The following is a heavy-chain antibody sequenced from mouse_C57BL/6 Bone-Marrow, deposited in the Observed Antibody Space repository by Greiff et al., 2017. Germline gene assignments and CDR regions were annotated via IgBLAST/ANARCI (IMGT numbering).Heavy chain of an antibody. D-gene: IGHD2-2*01. CDR2: IDPYSGGT. CDR3: ARGNDFYWYFAF. Sequence: VQLQQPGAELVKPGASVKLSCKASGYTFTSYWMHWVKQRPGRGLEWIGMIDPYSGGTNYNEKFKSKATLTVDKPSSTAYMQLSSLTSEDSAVYSCARGNDFYWYFAFWGTGTTVTVSA. V-gene: IGHV1-72*01. J-gene: IGHJ1*03. CDR1: GYTFTSYW.